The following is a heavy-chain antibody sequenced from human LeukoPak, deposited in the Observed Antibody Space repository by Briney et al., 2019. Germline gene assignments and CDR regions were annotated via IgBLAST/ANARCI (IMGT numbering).Heavy chain of an antibody. V-gene: IGHV3-48*03. CDR2: ISSSGSGSTI. CDR3: ARFSGYSSGWYMDY. D-gene: IGHD6-19*01. Sequence: GGSLRLSCVASGFTFGSYEMNWVRQAPGKGLEWASYISSSGSGSTIYYADSVKGRFTISRDNAKNSLYLQMNNLRAEDTAIYYCARFSGYSSGWYMDYRGQGTLVTVSS. CDR1: GFTFGSYE. J-gene: IGHJ4*02.